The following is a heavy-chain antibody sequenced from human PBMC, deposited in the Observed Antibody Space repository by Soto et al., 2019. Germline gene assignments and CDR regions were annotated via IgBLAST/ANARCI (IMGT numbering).Heavy chain of an antibody. V-gene: IGHV4-59*01. D-gene: IGHD3-3*01. CDR1: GGSISSYY. J-gene: IGHJ6*02. CDR2: IYYSGST. CDR3: ARERRITIPSSYYYGMDV. Sequence: SETLSLTCTVSGGSISSYYWSWIRQPPGKGLEWIGYIYYSGSTNYNPSPKSRVTISVDTSKNQFSLKLSSVTAADTAVYYCARERRITIPSSYYYGMDVWGQGTTVTVSS.